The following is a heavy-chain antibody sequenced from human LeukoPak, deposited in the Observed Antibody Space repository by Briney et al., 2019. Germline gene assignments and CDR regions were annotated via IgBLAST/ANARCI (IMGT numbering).Heavy chain of an antibody. CDR2: IQNSART. CDR3: ATDYSNFYGMDV. D-gene: IGHD4-11*01. J-gene: IGHJ6*02. V-gene: IGHV4-61*01. Sequence: SETLSLTCTVSGGSFNSGSYFWSWIRQPPGKGLEWIGYIQNSARTNYNPSLESRVTISVDSSKDQFSLRLSSVTAADTAVYYCATDYSNFYGMDVWGQGTTVTVSS. CDR1: GGSFNSGSYF.